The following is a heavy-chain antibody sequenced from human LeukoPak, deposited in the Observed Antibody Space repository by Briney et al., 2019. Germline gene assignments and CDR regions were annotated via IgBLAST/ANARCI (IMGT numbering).Heavy chain of an antibody. CDR2: IYSGGST. CDR3: ARGSSGRRDN. V-gene: IGHV3-53*01. CDR1: GFTVSNNY. D-gene: IGHD6-19*01. J-gene: IGHJ4*02. Sequence: PGGSLRLSCKASGFTVSNNYMNWVRQAPGKGLEWVALIYSGGSTQYADSVKGRFTISRDNSRNTLYLQMSSLRVEDTAVYYCARGSSGRRDNWGQGTLVTVSA.